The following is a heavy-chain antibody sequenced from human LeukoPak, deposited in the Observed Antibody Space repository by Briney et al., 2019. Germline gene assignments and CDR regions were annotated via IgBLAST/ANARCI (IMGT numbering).Heavy chain of an antibody. CDR1: GGSISSSSYY. CDR2: IYYSGST. D-gene: IGHD3-10*01. V-gene: IGHV4-39*07. Sequence: TLXLTCTVSGGSISSSSYYWGWIRQPPGKGLEWIGSIYYSGSTYYNPSLKSRVTISVDTSKNQFSLKLSSVTAADTAVYYCAREESPNYGSRGPFDYWGQGTLVTVSS. CDR3: AREESPNYGSRGPFDY. J-gene: IGHJ4*02.